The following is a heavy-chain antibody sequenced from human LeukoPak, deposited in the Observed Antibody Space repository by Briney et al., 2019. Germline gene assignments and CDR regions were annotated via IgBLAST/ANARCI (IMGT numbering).Heavy chain of an antibody. CDR3: AGQTGSGLFTLP. D-gene: IGHD3/OR15-3a*01. Sequence: SETLSLTCAVYGGSFSGYYWSWIRQPPGKGLEWIGEINHSGSTNYNASLKSRVTISIDTSKNQISLRLTSVTATDTAMYYCAGQTGSGLFTLPGGQGTLVTVSS. CDR2: INHSGST. CDR1: GGSFSGYY. J-gene: IGHJ4*02. V-gene: IGHV4-34*01.